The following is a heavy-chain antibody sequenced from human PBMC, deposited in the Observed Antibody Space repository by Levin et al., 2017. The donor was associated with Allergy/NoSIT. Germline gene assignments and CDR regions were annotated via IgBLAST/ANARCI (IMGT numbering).Heavy chain of an antibody. Sequence: GESLKISCAASGFTFSSYSMHWVRQAPGKGLEWVSSMSISNGNIYYADSVKGRFTVSRDDSNNSLYLQMTSLRAEDTAVYYCARADLKYFPHSAGYFGYEYWGQGTLVTVSS. D-gene: IGHD3-22*01. V-gene: IGHV3-21*01. CDR3: ARADLKYFPHSAGYFGYEY. J-gene: IGHJ4*02. CDR2: MSISNGNI. CDR1: GFTFSSYS.